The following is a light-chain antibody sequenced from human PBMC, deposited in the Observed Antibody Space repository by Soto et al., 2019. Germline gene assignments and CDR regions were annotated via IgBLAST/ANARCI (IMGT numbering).Light chain of an antibody. CDR1: QSISSW. J-gene: IGKJ1*01. Sequence: DIQITQSPSTLPASVGDRVTITCRASQSISSWLAWYQQKPGKAPKLLINKASSLESGVPSRFSGSGSGTEFTLTISSLQPDDFATYYCQHFNSYPWTFGQGTKVDI. CDR3: QHFNSYPWT. V-gene: IGKV1-5*03. CDR2: KAS.